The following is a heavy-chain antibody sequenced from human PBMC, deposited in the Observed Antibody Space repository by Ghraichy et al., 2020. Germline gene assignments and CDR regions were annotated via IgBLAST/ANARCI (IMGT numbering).Heavy chain of an antibody. D-gene: IGHD2-15*01. CDR3: ARGGLASSVVPNWFDA. CDR2: INPNSGGT. V-gene: IGHV1-2*02. Sequence: ASVKVSCKASGYTFTGYAIHWVRQAPGQGLEWMGWINPNSGGTNYAQKFQGRVTMTTDTSISTAYMELSRLRSDDTAVYYCARGGLASSVVPNWFDAWGQGTLVTVSS. J-gene: IGHJ5*02. CDR1: GYTFTGYA.